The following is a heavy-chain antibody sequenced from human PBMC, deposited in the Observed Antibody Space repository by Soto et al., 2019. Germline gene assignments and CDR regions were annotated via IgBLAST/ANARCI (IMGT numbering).Heavy chain of an antibody. CDR3: ARSIAANHNWFDP. V-gene: IGHV3-21*01. J-gene: IGHJ5*02. CDR2: ISSSSSYI. CDR1: GFTFSSYS. D-gene: IGHD6-13*01. Sequence: GGSLRLSCAASGFTFSSYSMNWVRQAPGKGLEWVSSISSSSSYIYYADSVKGRFTISRDNAKNSLYLQMNSLRAEDTAVYYCARSIAANHNWFDPWGQGTLVTVSS.